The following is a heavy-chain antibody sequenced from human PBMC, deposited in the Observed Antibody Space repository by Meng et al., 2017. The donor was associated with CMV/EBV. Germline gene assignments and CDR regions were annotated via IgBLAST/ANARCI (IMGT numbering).Heavy chain of an antibody. J-gene: IGHJ4*02. D-gene: IGHD6-13*01. CDR3: AKDRASSWYSSYDY. CDR1: GFTFSSDG. V-gene: IGHV3-30*02. CDR2: IRYDGSNK. Sequence: SGFTFSSDGMHWVRQAPGKGLEWVAFIRYDGSNKYYADSVKGRFTISRDNSKNTLYLQMNSLRAEDTAVYYCAKDRASSWYSSYDYWGQGTLVTVSS.